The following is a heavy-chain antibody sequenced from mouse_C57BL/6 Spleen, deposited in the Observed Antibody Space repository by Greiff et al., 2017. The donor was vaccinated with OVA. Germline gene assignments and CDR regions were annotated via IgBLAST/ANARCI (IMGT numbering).Heavy chain of an antibody. D-gene: IGHD3-1*01. Sequence: QVQLKESGAELVMPGASVKLSCKASGYTFTSYWMHWVKQRPGQGLEWIGEIDPSDSYTNYNQKFKGKSTLTVDKSSSTAYMQLSSLTSEDSAVYYCARGGAYWGQGTTLTVSS. CDR3: ARGGAY. CDR1: GYTFTSYW. V-gene: IGHV1-69*01. J-gene: IGHJ2*01. CDR2: IDPSDSYT.